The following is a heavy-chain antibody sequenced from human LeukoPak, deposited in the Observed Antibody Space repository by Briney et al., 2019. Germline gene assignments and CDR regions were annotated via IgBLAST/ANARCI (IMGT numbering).Heavy chain of an antibody. V-gene: IGHV1-8*01. D-gene: IGHD7-27*01. Sequence: ASVRVSCTASGYTFTSYDINWVRQATGQGPEWMGWMGPNSGNTGYAQKFQGRVTMTRSTSMSTAYMELSSLRSEDTAVYYCARGPPNWGYDYWGQGTLVTVSS. J-gene: IGHJ4*02. CDR3: ARGPPNWGYDY. CDR2: MGPNSGNT. CDR1: GYTFTSYD.